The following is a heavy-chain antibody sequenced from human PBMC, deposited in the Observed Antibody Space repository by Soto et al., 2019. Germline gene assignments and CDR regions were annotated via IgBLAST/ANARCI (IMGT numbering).Heavy chain of an antibody. V-gene: IGHV3-23*01. Sequence: WGCLRLSCAPSVFTFSSYAMSWVRQAPGKGLEWVSAISGSGGITYYADSVKGRFTISRDNSKNTLYLQMNSLRAEDTAVYYCAKDGWFDPWGQGTLVTVSS. CDR3: AKDGWFDP. J-gene: IGHJ5*02. CDR2: ISGSGGIT. CDR1: VFTFSSYA.